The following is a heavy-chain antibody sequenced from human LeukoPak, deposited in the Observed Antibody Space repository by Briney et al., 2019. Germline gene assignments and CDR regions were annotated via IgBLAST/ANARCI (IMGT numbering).Heavy chain of an antibody. CDR2: IRSDGNQK. Sequence: PGGSLRLSCAASGFTFSSYAMSWVRQAPGKGLEWVTYIRSDGNQKDYTDSVKGRFTISRDDSKNTLYLQMNSLSAEDTAVYYCAKPGPGGPPAYFDSWGQGTLVTVSS. J-gene: IGHJ4*02. CDR3: AKPGPGGPPAYFDS. V-gene: IGHV3-30*02. D-gene: IGHD1-26*01. CDR1: GFTFSSYA.